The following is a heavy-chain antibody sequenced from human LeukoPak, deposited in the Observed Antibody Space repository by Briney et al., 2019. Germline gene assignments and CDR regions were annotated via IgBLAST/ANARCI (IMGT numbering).Heavy chain of an antibody. V-gene: IGHV4-59*01. J-gene: IGHJ4*02. CDR3: ARGWASTQHFDY. Sequence: PSETLSLTCTVSGGSISSYYWSWIRQPPGKGLEWIGYIYYSGSTNYNPSLKSRVTISVDTSKNQFSLKLSSVTAADTAVYYCARGWASTQHFDYWGQGTLVTVSS. D-gene: IGHD2-2*01. CDR2: IYYSGST. CDR1: GGSISSYY.